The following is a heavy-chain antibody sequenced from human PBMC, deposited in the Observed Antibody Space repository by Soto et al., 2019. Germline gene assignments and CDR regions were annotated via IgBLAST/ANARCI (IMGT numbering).Heavy chain of an antibody. CDR2: IIPTFGTA. V-gene: IGHV1-69*12. Sequence: QVQLVQSGAEVKKPGSSVKVSCKASGGTFSSYAINWVRQAPGQGLEWMGGIIPTFGTADYAQKFQGRGTITADESTSTAYMELSSLRSEDTAVYYCASRITGSPNCSSGMDVWGQGTTVTVSS. CDR1: GGTFSSYA. D-gene: IGHD1-20*01. CDR3: ASRITGSPNCSSGMDV. J-gene: IGHJ6*02.